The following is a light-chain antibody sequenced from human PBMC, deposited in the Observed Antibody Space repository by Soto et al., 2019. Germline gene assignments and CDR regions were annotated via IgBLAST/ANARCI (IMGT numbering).Light chain of an antibody. J-gene: IGLJ2*01. CDR1: SSDVGGYNY. CDR3: SSYTSSITLV. V-gene: IGLV2-14*03. Sequence: QSALTQPASVSGSPGQSITISCTGTSSDVGGYNYVSWYQQHPGKAPKLMIYDVSNRPSGVSNRFSGSKSGNTASLSISGLQAEDDADYYCSSYTSSITLVFGGGTKLTVL. CDR2: DVS.